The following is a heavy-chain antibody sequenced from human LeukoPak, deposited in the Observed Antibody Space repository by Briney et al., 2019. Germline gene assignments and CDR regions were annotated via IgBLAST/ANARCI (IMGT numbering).Heavy chain of an antibody. J-gene: IGHJ4*02. V-gene: IGHV4-61*01. CDR3: ARDRYGGNSGEFDY. CDR2: IYYSGTT. CDR1: GGSISSGSYY. D-gene: IGHD4-23*01. Sequence: SQTLSLTCTVSGGSISSGSYYWSWIRQPPGKGLEWIGYIYYSGTTNYNPTLKSRVTTLVDTSKNQFSLKLSSVTAADTAVYYCARDRYGGNSGEFDYWGQGTLVTVSS.